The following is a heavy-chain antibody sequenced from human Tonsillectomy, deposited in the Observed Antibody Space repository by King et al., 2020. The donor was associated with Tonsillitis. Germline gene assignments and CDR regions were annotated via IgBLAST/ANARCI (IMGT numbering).Heavy chain of an antibody. J-gene: IGHJ4*02. CDR2: ISNGGDIT. CDR1: GFTFSNFG. V-gene: IGHV3-23*04. Sequence: VQLVESGGGLVQPGGSLRLSCAASGFTFSNFGISWVRQAPGKGLEWVSDISNGGDITYYADSVKGRFTISRDNSKNTLYLQMNSLRAEDTALYYCAKAVFNKGLYDSWGQGTRVTVSS. CDR3: AKAVFNKGLYDS. D-gene: IGHD1-14*01.